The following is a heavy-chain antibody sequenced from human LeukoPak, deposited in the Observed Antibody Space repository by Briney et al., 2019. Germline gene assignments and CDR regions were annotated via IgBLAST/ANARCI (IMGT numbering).Heavy chain of an antibody. CDR3: ARSDRVYCSSTSCYYDY. J-gene: IGHJ4*02. CDR2: IYYSGGT. CDR1: GGSISSYY. V-gene: IGHV4-59*01. Sequence: PSETLSLTCTVSGGSISSYYWSWIRQPPGKGLEWIGYIYYSGGTNYNPSLKSRVTISVDTSKNQFSLKLSSVTAADTAVYYCARSDRVYCSSTSCYYDYWGQGTLVTVSS. D-gene: IGHD2-2*01.